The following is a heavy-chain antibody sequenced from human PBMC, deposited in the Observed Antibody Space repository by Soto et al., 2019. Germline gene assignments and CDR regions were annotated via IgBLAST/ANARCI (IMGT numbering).Heavy chain of an antibody. Sequence: QVQLVESGGGVVQPGTSLRLSCAASGFTLSSYSIHWVRQAPGKGLDWVAVISYDGNTQFYGDSVKGRFIVSRDNSRNTLYLQLNTLQAEDTAVYYCAKVSRPSRISTPDFDYWVQGTLVTVSS. V-gene: IGHV3-30-3*01. CDR1: GFTLSSYS. CDR3: AKVSRPSRISTPDFDY. J-gene: IGHJ4*02. CDR2: ISYDGNTQ.